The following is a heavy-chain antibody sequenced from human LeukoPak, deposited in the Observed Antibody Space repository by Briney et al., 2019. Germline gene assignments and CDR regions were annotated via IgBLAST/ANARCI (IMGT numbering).Heavy chain of an antibody. V-gene: IGHV3-74*01. CDR1: GFTFNHYK. D-gene: IGHD3-22*01. J-gene: IGHJ1*01. Sequence: GGSLRLSCAASGFTFNHYKMTWVRQAPGKGLVWVSRIKSDGGTNYADSVKGRFTISRDNAKKTVSLQMNSLRPEDTGVYYCARAPSEIGGYYPEYFRHWGQGTLVTVSS. CDR3: ARAPSEIGGYYPEYFRH. CDR2: IKSDGGT.